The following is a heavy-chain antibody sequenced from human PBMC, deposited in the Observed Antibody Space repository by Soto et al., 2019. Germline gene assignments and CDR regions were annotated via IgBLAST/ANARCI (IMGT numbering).Heavy chain of an antibody. D-gene: IGHD3-9*01. CDR2: IYSSGST. CDR3: ARTTGSRSLDV. J-gene: IGHJ3*01. V-gene: IGHV4-61*08. CDR1: GASISNTGFY. Sequence: QVQVQESGPGLVKPSETLSLTATVSGASISNTGFYWSWIRQPPGKGLEWIGYIYSSGSTTYNSSLKSRVTISLDPSKNQVSLNLPSVTAADTAMYYCARTTGSRSLDVWGHGTMVSVSS.